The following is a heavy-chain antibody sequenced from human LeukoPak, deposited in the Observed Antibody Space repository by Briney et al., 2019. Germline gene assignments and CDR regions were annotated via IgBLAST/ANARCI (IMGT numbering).Heavy chain of an antibody. D-gene: IGHD6-19*01. J-gene: IGHJ4*02. Sequence: ASVKVSCKASGYTFTGYYMHWVRQAPGQGLEWMGWINPNSGGTNYAQKFQGRVTMTRDTSISTAYMELSRLRSDDTAVYYRARTRSSGWYRPYYFDYWGQGTLVTVSS. CDR1: GYTFTGYY. CDR2: INPNSGGT. V-gene: IGHV1-2*02. CDR3: ARTRSSGWYRPYYFDY.